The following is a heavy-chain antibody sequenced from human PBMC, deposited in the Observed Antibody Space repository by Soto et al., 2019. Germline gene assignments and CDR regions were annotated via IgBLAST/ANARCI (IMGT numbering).Heavy chain of an antibody. D-gene: IGHD1-26*01. Sequence: QVQLQQWGAGLLKPSETLSLTCAVYGGSFSGYYWSWIRQPPGKGLEWIGEINHSGSTNYNPSLKRRLTISVDTSKTQFSLKLSSVPAADTAVYYCATASRVGATTSNYYYYCMDVWGQGTTVTVSS. CDR1: GGSFSGYY. J-gene: IGHJ6*02. CDR2: INHSGST. CDR3: ATASRVGATTSNYYYYCMDV. V-gene: IGHV4-34*01.